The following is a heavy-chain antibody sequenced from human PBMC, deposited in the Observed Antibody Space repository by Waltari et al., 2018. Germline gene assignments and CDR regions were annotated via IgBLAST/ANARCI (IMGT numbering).Heavy chain of an antibody. CDR2: INRRGST. J-gene: IGHJ3*02. CDR3: ARREDIVVVPAAELNAFDI. V-gene: IGHV4-34*01. D-gene: IGHD2-2*01. Sequence: QVQLQQWGAGLLKPSETLSLTCAVYGGSFSGYYWSWIRQPPGKGLEWIGEINRRGSTDYNPSLKSRVTISVDTSKNQFSLKLSAVTAADTAVYYCARREDIVVVPAAELNAFDIWGHGTMVTVSS. CDR1: GGSFSGYY.